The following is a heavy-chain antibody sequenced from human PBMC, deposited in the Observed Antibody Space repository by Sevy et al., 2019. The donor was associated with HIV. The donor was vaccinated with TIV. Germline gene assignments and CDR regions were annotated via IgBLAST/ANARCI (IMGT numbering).Heavy chain of an antibody. CDR3: AKGDRTFYGLDV. V-gene: IGHV3-23*01. J-gene: IGHJ6*02. CDR2: ISGSGGST. Sequence: GGSLRLSCAASRFTFSTYAMSWVRQAPGKGLEWVSGISGSGGSTYYADSLKGRFTIFRDNSKNTLSLQMNSLRAEDTAVYYCAKGDRTFYGLDVWGQGTTVTVSS. CDR1: RFTFSTYA. D-gene: IGHD2-15*01.